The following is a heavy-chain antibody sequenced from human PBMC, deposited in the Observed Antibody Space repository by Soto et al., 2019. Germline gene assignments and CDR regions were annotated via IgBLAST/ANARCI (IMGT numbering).Heavy chain of an antibody. Sequence: GGSLRLSCAVSVFTFSSFWMGWVRQAPGRGLEWVANIQQDGSEKYYVDSVKGRFTMSKDNVKNSLYLQMNSLGAEDTAVYYCARVRYGGYSYYFDYWGQGALVTVSS. J-gene: IGHJ4*02. V-gene: IGHV3-7*03. CDR2: IQQDGSEK. CDR3: ARVRYGGYSYYFDY. CDR1: VFTFSSFW. D-gene: IGHD4-17*01.